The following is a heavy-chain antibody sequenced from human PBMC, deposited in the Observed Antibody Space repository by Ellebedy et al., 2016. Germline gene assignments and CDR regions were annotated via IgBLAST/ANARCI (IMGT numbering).Heavy chain of an antibody. Sequence: ASVKVSCKASGYTFTSYGISWVRQAPGQGLEWMGWISAYNGNTNYAQKFQGRVTMTRDTSTSTVYMELSSLRSEDTAVYYCARDSPRDSSSSEDYYYYGMDVWGQGTTVTVSS. D-gene: IGHD6-6*01. CDR3: ARDSPRDSSSSEDYYYYGMDV. J-gene: IGHJ6*02. V-gene: IGHV1-18*01. CDR2: ISAYNGNT. CDR1: GYTFTSYG.